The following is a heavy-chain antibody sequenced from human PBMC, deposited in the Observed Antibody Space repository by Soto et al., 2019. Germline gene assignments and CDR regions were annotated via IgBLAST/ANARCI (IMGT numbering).Heavy chain of an antibody. V-gene: IGHV1-69*12. CDR1: GGTFSSYA. CDR2: IIPIFGTA. Sequence: QVQLVQSGAEVKKPGSSVKVSCKASGGTFSSYAISWVRQAPGQGLEWMGGIIPIFGTANYAQKFQGRVTXXAXAXXSTAYMELGSLRSEDTAVYYCARFSQPCYYYGMDVWGQGTTVTVSS. J-gene: IGHJ6*02. CDR3: ARFSQPCYYYGMDV.